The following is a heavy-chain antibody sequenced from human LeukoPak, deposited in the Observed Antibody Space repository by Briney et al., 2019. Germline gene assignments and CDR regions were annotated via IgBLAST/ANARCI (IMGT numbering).Heavy chain of an antibody. CDR3: AKDAGFSVYYMDV. V-gene: IGHV3-23*01. D-gene: IGHD5/OR15-5a*01. CDR1: GFTFSSYA. Sequence: GGSLRLSRAASGFTFSSYAMSWVRQAPGKGLEWVSAISGSGGSTYYADSVKGRFTISRDSSKNTLYLQMNSLRAEDTAVYYCAKDAGFSVYYMDVWGKGTTVTVSS. J-gene: IGHJ6*03. CDR2: ISGSGGST.